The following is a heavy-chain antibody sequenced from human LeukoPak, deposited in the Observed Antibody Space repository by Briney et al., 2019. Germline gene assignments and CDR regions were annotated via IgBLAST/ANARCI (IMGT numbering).Heavy chain of an antibody. D-gene: IGHD6-13*01. CDR3: ARVAVASSWYFYYYGMDV. V-gene: IGHV3-7*01. Sequence: GSLRLSCAASGFTFSTHWMSWVRQAPGKGLEWVANIKQDGNEKHYVDSLKGRFAISRDNAKNSLYLQMNSLRAEDTAVYYCARVAVASSWYFYYYGMDVWGQGTTVTVSS. J-gene: IGHJ6*02. CDR2: IKQDGNEK. CDR1: GFTFSTHW.